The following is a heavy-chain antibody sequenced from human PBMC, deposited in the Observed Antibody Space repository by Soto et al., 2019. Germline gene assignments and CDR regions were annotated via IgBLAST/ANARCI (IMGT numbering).Heavy chain of an antibody. D-gene: IGHD5-12*01. Sequence: PGRSLRLSCAASGFTVSSTYMSWVRQAPGKGLEWVSVIYSGGNTYYGDSVKGRFSISRDNSKNTLYLQMNSLRAEDTAVYYCARIPRRDGYNLYCMDVWGHVXTVPASS. CDR1: GFTVSSTY. CDR2: IYSGGNT. V-gene: IGHV3-53*01. J-gene: IGHJ6*02. CDR3: ARIPRRDGYNLYCMDV.